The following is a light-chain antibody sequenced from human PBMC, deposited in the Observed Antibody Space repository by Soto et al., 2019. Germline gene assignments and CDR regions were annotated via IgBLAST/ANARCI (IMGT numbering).Light chain of an antibody. CDR3: QQYNNWPLT. CDR2: AAT. Sequence: EIVLTQSPGTLSLSPGERATLSCRASQSITSNFLAWYQQKPGQAPRLLIYAATTRATGIPRRFSGSGSGTDFTLAISRLEPEDFAVYYCQQYNNWPLTFGGGTKVDIK. J-gene: IGKJ4*01. CDR1: QSITSNF. V-gene: IGKV3-20*01.